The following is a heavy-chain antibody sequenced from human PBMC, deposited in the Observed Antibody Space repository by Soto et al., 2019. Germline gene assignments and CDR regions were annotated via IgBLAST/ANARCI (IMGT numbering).Heavy chain of an antibody. CDR2: IWYDGSNK. CDR3: AREGVYYDSSGSWYFDL. Sequence: QVQLVESGGGVVQPGRSLRLSCAACGFTFSSYGMHWVRQAPGKGLEWVAVIWYDGSNKYYADSVKGRFTISRDNSKNTLYLQMTSLRAEDTAVYYCAREGVYYDSSGSWYFDLWGRGTLVTFSS. D-gene: IGHD3-22*01. J-gene: IGHJ2*01. CDR1: GFTFSSYG. V-gene: IGHV3-33*01.